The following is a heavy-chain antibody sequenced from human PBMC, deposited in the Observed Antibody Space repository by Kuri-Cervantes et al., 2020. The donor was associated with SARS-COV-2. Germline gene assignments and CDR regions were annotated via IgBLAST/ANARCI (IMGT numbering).Heavy chain of an antibody. CDR1: GFAFSNYW. CDR3: ARHALVGATLTWYFDY. J-gene: IGHJ4*02. V-gene: IGHV3-7*01. CDR2: IKQDGSEK. Sequence: GESLKISCTASGFAFSNYWMSWVRQAPGKGLEWVANIKQDGSEKYYVDSVKGRFTISRDNAKNSLYLQMNSLRAEDTAVYYCARHALVGATLTWYFDYWGQGTLVTVSS. D-gene: IGHD1-26*01.